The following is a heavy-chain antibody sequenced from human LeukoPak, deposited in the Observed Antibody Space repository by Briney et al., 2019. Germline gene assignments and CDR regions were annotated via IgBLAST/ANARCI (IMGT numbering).Heavy chain of an antibody. D-gene: IGHD4-17*01. CDR2: ISGSGGST. CDR3: AKDALYGDSIYFDY. Sequence: GGSLRLSCATSGFTFSSYAMSWVRQAPGKGLEWVSAISGSGGSTYYADSVKGRFTISRDNSKNTLYLQMNSLRAQDTAVYYCAKDALYGDSIYFDYWGQGTLVTASS. V-gene: IGHV3-23*01. J-gene: IGHJ4*02. CDR1: GFTFSSYA.